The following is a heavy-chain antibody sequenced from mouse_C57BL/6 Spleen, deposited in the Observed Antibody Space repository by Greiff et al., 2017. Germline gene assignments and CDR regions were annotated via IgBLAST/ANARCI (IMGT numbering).Heavy chain of an antibody. CDR1: GFSLTSYG. V-gene: IGHV2-2*01. CDR2: IWRGGST. J-gene: IGHJ3*01. D-gene: IGHD1-1*01. Sequence: VMLVESGPGLVQPSQSLSITCTVSGFSLTSYGVHWVRQSPGKGLEWLGVIWRGGSTDYNAAFITRLSISKDNSKSQVFFKMNSLQADDTAIYYCASLYGSRAWFAYWGQGTLVTVSA. CDR3: ASLYGSRAWFAY.